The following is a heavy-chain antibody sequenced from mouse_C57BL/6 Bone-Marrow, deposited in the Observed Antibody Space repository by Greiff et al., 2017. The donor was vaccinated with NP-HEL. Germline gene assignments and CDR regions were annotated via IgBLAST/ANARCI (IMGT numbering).Heavy chain of an antibody. V-gene: IGHV1-39*01. CDR1: GYSFTDYN. CDR2: INPNYGTT. J-gene: IGHJ1*03. D-gene: IGHD1-1*01. Sequence: VHVKQSGPELVKPGASVKISCKASGYSFTDYNMNWVKQSNGKSLEWIGVINPNYGTTSSNQKFKGKATLTVDQSSSTAYMQLNSLTSEDSAVYYCARSGYGSSDWYFDVWGTGTTVTVSS. CDR3: ARSGYGSSDWYFDV.